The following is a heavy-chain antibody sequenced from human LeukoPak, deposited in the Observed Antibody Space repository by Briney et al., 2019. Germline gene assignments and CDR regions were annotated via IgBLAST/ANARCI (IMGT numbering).Heavy chain of an antibody. Sequence: SETLSLTCTVSGGSISSYYWSWIRQPPGKALEWIGYIYYSGSTNYNPSLKSRVTISVDTSKNQFSLKLNSVTAADTAMCYCARDREGAPDYWGQGTLVTVSS. CDR1: GGSISSYY. CDR2: IYYSGST. D-gene: IGHD1-26*01. V-gene: IGHV4-59*01. CDR3: ARDREGAPDY. J-gene: IGHJ4*02.